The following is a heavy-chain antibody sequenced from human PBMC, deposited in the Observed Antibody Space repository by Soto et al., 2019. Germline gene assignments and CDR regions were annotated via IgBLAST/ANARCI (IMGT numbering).Heavy chain of an antibody. J-gene: IGHJ3*02. V-gene: IGHV3-23*01. Sequence: LRLSCAVSGFICSSYDMSWVRQAPGKGLEWVSTILVGGSTHYEDSVKGRFTISRDTSKNTVYLQMNSLTAGDTAFYYCAKATATSGGAFEIYGQGTMVTISS. CDR3: AKATATSGGAFEI. CDR2: ILVGGST. CDR1: GFICSSYD. D-gene: IGHD1-1*01.